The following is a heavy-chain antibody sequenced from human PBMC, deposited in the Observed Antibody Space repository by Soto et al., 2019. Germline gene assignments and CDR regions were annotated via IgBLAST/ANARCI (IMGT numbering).Heavy chain of an antibody. V-gene: IGHV3-21*01. J-gene: IGHJ6*02. CDR2: ISSSSSYI. CDR3: ARVRASDYYYYGMDV. CDR1: GFTFSSYS. Sequence: PGGSLRLSCAASGFTFSSYSMNWVRQAPGKGLEWVSSISSSSSYIYYADSVKGRFTISRDNAKNSLYLQMNSLRAEDTAVYYCARVRASDYYYYGMDVWGQGTTVTVSS. D-gene: IGHD1-26*01.